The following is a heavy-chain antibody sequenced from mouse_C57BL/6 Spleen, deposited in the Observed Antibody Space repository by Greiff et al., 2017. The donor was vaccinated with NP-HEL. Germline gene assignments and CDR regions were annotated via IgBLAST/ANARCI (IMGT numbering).Heavy chain of an antibody. CDR3: ARRSFEDYAMDY. V-gene: IGHV1-52*01. CDR1: GYTFTSYW. Sequence: VKLQQPGAELVRPGSSVKLSCKASGYTFTSYWMHWVKQRPIQGLEWIGNIDPSDSETPSNQKFKDKATLTVDKSSSTAYMQLSSLTSEDSAVYYCARRSFEDYAMDYWGQGTSVTVSS. CDR2: IDPSDSET. J-gene: IGHJ4*01.